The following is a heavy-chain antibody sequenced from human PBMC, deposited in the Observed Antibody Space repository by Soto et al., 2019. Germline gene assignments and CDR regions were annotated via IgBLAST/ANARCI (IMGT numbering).Heavy chain of an antibody. CDR1: GGSISSSSYY. J-gene: IGHJ6*02. CDR3: ARRSPPTGLLWFGDAPIYYYGMDV. CDR2: IYYSGST. V-gene: IGHV4-39*01. Sequence: SETLSLTCTVSGGSISSSSYYWGWIRQPPGKGLEWIGSIYYSGSTYYNPSLKSRVTISVDTSKNQFSLKLSSVTAADTAVYYCARRSPPTGLLWFGDAPIYYYGMDVWGQGTTVTVSS. D-gene: IGHD3-10*01.